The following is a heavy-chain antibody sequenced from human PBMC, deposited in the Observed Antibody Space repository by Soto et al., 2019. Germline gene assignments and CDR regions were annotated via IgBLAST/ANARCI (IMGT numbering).Heavy chain of an antibody. D-gene: IGHD4-17*01. CDR2: IRSKGSGGTS. CDR3: ASEYGAHLKFFDY. V-gene: IGHV3-49*04. J-gene: IGHJ4*02. Sequence: PGGSLRLSCTASGFTFGDYAMSWVRQAPGKGLEWVGFIRSKGSGGTSEYAASVKGRFTFSRDDSKSIAYLQMNSLKIEDTAIYYCASEYGAHLKFFDYWGPGTLVTVS. CDR1: GFTFGDYA.